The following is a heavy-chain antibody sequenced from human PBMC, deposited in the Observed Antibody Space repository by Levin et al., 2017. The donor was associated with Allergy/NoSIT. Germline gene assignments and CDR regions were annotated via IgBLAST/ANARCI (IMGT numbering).Heavy chain of an antibody. CDR2: INGDGSST. J-gene: IGHJ4*02. V-gene: IGHV3-74*01. Sequence: GGSLRLSCAASGFTFSIYWMQWVRQVPGKGLVWVSRINGDGSSTWYADSVKGRFTISRDNAQNTLYLQMNSLRAEDTAMYYCARLPRDWYLDYWGQGTLVTVSS. D-gene: IGHD3/OR15-3a*01. CDR3: ARLPRDWYLDY. CDR1: GFTFSIYW.